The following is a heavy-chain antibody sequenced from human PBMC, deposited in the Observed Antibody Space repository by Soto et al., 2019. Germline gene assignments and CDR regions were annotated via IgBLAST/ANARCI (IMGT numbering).Heavy chain of an antibody. Sequence: GGSLRLSCAASGLTFSSYAMSWVRQAPGKGLEWVSAISGSGGSTYYADSVKGRFTISRDSSKKKLYLQMNSLRAEDTAVYYCASLIAHYYDSSGYYAPYGTFDIWGQGTMVT. CDR3: ASLIAHYYDSSGYYAPYGTFDI. V-gene: IGHV3-23*01. CDR1: GLTFSSYA. J-gene: IGHJ3*02. CDR2: ISGSGGST. D-gene: IGHD3-22*01.